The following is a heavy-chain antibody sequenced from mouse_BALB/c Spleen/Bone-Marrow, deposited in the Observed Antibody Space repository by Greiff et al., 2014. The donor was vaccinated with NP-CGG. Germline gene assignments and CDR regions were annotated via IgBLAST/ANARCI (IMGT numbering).Heavy chain of an antibody. CDR2: IDPANGNT. V-gene: IGHV14-3*02. CDR1: GFNIKDTY. Sequence: EVQLQQSGAELVKPGASVKLSCTASGFNIKDTYMHWVKQRPEQGLEWIGRIDPANGNTKYVPTFQGKATITADTSSNTAYLPLSSLTSEDTAVYYCASSGNCEGGAMDYWGQGISVTVSS. CDR3: ASSGNCEGGAMDY. J-gene: IGHJ4*01. D-gene: IGHD2-1*01.